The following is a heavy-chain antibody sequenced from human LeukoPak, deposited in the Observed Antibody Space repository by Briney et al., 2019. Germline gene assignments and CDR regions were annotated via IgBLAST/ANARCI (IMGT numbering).Heavy chain of an antibody. CDR1: GGTFSSYT. D-gene: IGHD1-20*01. CDR2: IIPILGIA. Sequence: SVKVSCKASGGTFSSYTISWVRQAPGQGLEWMGRIIPILGIANYAQKFQGRVTITADKSTSTAYMELSSLRSEDTAVYYCARDAPNWNDIVYWGQGTLVTVSS. J-gene: IGHJ4*02. CDR3: ARDAPNWNDIVY. V-gene: IGHV1-69*04.